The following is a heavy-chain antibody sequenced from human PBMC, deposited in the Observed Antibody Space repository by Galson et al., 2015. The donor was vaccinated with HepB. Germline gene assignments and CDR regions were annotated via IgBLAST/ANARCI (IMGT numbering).Heavy chain of an antibody. CDR2: IYSGGST. J-gene: IGHJ6*02. V-gene: IGHV3-66*02. CDR1: GFTVSSNY. Sequence: SLRLSCAASGFTVSSNYMSWVRQAPGKGLEWVSVIYSGGSTYYADSVKGRFTISRDNSKNTLYLQMNSLRAEDTAVYYCARVYDWNDYYGMDVWGQGTTVTVSS. D-gene: IGHD1-1*01. CDR3: ARVYDWNDYYGMDV.